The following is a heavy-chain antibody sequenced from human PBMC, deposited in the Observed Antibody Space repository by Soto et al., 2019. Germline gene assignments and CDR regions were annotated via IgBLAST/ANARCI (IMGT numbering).Heavy chain of an antibody. Sequence: EVQLVESGGGLVQPGGSLRLSCAASGFTFSSYWMSWVRQAPGKGLEWVANIKQDGSEKYYVDSVKGRFTISRDNAKNSLYLQMNTLRAEDRAVYDCARLGGYDLWSGYLSDYYYMGVWGKGTTVSVS. CDR1: GFTFSSYW. D-gene: IGHD3-3*01. V-gene: IGHV3-7*01. CDR2: IKQDGSEK. CDR3: ARLGGYDLWSGYLSDYYYMGV. J-gene: IGHJ6*03.